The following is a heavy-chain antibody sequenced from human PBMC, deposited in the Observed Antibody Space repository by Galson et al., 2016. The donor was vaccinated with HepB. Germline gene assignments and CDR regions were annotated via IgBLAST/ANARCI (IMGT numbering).Heavy chain of an antibody. Sequence: SLRLSCAASGFSFSSSGMSWVRQTPGRGLEWLSGITGRGDTTHYADSVRGRFTISRDNSKNTLYLYMNSLRAGDTAVCYCGKHGGFDYWGQGALVTVSS. CDR2: ITGRGDTT. D-gene: IGHD3-16*01. V-gene: IGHV3-23*01. CDR3: GKHGGFDY. CDR1: GFSFSSSG. J-gene: IGHJ4*02.